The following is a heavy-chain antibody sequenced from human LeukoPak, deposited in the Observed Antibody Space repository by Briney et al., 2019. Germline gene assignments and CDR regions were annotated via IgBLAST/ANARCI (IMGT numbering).Heavy chain of an antibody. CDR3: ARNSCPSGSCYDNRGYFDY. CDR1: GGPISSYY. CDR2: IYTSGST. Sequence: SETLSLTCTLSGGPISSYYWSWIPQPAGKGLEWIGRIYTSGSTNYNPSLKSRITISVDTSKNQFSLKLSSATAADTAVYYCARNSCPSGSCYDNRGYFDYWGQGTLVTVSS. J-gene: IGHJ4*02. D-gene: IGHD2-15*01. V-gene: IGHV4-4*07.